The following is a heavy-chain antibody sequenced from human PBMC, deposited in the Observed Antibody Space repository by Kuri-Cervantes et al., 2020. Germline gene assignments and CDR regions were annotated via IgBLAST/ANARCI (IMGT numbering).Heavy chain of an antibody. J-gene: IGHJ4*02. V-gene: IGHV3-30*03. Sequence: GGSLRLSCAASGFTFSNFGMHWVRQAPGKGLEWVAVMSNDGRNKYYADSVKGRFTISRDNSKNTVYLQMNSLRAEDTAVYYCARAVHQLLIDYWGQGTLVTVSS. CDR1: GFTFSNFG. CDR3: ARAVHQLLIDY. D-gene: IGHD2-2*01. CDR2: MSNDGRNK.